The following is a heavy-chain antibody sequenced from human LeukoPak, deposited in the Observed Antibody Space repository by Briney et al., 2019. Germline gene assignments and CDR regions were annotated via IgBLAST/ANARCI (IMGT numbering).Heavy chain of an antibody. CDR1: GYTFTSYG. D-gene: IGHD3-9*01. CDR2: ISAYNGNT. CDR3: ARALLRYIDWYYFDY. Sequence: ASVKVSCKASGYTFTSYGISWVRQAPGQGLEWMGWISAYNGNTNYAQKLQGRVTMTTDTSTSTAYMELRSLRSDDTAVYYCARALLRYIDWYYFDYWGQGTLVTVSS. V-gene: IGHV1-18*01. J-gene: IGHJ4*02.